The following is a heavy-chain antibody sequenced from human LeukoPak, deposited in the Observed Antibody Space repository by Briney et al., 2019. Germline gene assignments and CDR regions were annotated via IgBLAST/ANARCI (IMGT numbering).Heavy chain of an antibody. CDR3: ARDLYGVSHDY. D-gene: IGHD4-17*01. V-gene: IGHV3-53*01. J-gene: IGHJ4*02. Sequence: PGGSLRLSCAASGFTVSSNYMNWVRQAPGKGLEWVSVIYSSGSTYYADSVKGRFTISRDNSKNTLYLQMNSLRAEDMAVYYCARDLYGVSHDYWGQGTLVTVSS. CDR2: IYSSGST. CDR1: GFTVSSNY.